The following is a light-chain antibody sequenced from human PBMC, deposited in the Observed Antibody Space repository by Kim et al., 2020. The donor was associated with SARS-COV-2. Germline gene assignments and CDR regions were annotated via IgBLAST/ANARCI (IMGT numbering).Light chain of an antibody. J-gene: IGKJ4*01. CDR1: QAIGNY. Sequence: ASVGDSVTTTCRARQAIGNYLVWFQQKPGKGPKRLIYAASTLESGVPSRFSGSGSGTEFTLTISSLQPEDSATYFCLQHNVYPLTFGGGTKVDIK. CDR2: AAS. CDR3: LQHNVYPLT. V-gene: IGKV1-17*03.